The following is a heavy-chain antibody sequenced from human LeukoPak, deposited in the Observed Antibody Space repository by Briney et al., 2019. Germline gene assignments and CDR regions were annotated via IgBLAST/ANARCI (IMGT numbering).Heavy chain of an antibody. CDR2: ITNDGSST. CDR3: ARGQPEPSDY. J-gene: IGHJ4*02. Sequence: GGSLRLSCAASGLTFSSHWMHWVRQAPGKGLVWVSRITNDGSSTTYADSVKGRFTISRDNAKNMLYLQVNSLRAEDTAVYYCARGQPEPSDYWGQGTLVTVSS. D-gene: IGHD1-14*01. V-gene: IGHV3-74*01. CDR1: GLTFSSHW.